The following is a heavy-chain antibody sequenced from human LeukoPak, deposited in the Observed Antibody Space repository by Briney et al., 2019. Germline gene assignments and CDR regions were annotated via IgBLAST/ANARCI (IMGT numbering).Heavy chain of an antibody. J-gene: IGHJ5*02. CDR3: ARRFLIPSGSYYNSINWFDP. CDR2: IYYSGST. Sequence: SKTLSLTCTVSGGSISSSSYYWGWIRQPPGKGLEWIGSIYYSGSTYYNPSLKSRVTISVDTPKNQFSLKLSSVTAADTAVYYCARRFLIPSGSYYNSINWFDPWGQGTLVTVSS. D-gene: IGHD3-10*01. CDR1: GGSISSSSYY. V-gene: IGHV4-39*01.